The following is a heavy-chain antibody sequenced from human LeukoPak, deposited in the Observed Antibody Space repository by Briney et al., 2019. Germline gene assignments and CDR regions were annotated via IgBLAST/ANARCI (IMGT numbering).Heavy chain of an antibody. CDR2: IYYSGST. V-gene: IGHV4-59*08. J-gene: IGHJ5*02. Sequence: SETLSLTCTVSGGSISSYYWSWIRQPPGKGLEWIGYIYYSGSTNYNPSLKSRVTISVDTSKNQFSLKLSSVTAADTAVYYCARVNTQGVPSPWGQGILVTVSS. CDR3: ARVNTQGVPSP. CDR1: GGSISSYY. D-gene: IGHD3-16*01.